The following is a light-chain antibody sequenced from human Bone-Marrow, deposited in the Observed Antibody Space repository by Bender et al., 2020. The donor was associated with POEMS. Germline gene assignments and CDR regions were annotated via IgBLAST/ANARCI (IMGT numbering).Light chain of an antibody. Sequence: QSALTQPASVSGSPGQSITISCSGTSSDVGANNYVSWYQQHPGKAPKVMIYDVSKRPSGVPDRFSGSKSGTSASLAITGLQAEDEGDYYCQSYDNSLGGWVFGGGTKLTVL. CDR1: SSDVGANNY. J-gene: IGLJ3*02. V-gene: IGLV2-14*01. CDR2: DVS. CDR3: QSYDNSLGGWV.